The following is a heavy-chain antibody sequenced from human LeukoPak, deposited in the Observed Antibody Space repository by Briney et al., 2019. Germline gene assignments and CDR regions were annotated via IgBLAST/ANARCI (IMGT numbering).Heavy chain of an antibody. Sequence: SETLSLTCTVSGGSISSSSYYWGWLRQPPGKGLEWIGSIYYSGSTYYNPSLKSRVTISVDTSKNQFSLKLSSVTAADTAVYYCASSGSYHFDYWGQGTLVTVSS. V-gene: IGHV4-39*01. D-gene: IGHD1-26*01. CDR1: GGSISSSSYY. J-gene: IGHJ4*02. CDR2: IYYSGST. CDR3: ASSGSYHFDY.